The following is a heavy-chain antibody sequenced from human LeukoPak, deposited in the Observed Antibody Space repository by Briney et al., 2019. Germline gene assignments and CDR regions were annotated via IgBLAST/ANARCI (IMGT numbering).Heavy chain of an antibody. CDR2: IYSGGST. CDR1: GFTVSSNY. Sequence: GGFLRLSCAASGFTVSSNYMSWVRQAPGKGLEWVSVIYSGGSTYYADSVKGGFTISRDNSKNTLYLQMNSLRAEDTAVYYCAKDHYYGSGSSDYWGQGTLVTVSS. J-gene: IGHJ4*02. V-gene: IGHV3-66*01. CDR3: AKDHYYGSGSSDY. D-gene: IGHD3-10*01.